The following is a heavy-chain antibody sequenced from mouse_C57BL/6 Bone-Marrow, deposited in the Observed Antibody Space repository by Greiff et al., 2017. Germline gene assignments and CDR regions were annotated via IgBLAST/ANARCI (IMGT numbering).Heavy chain of an antibody. CDR2: IRGGGGNT. CDR1: GFTFSSYT. CDR3: SRQVTTVLATKYFDV. J-gene: IGHJ1*03. D-gene: IGHD1-1*01. V-gene: IGHV5-9*01. Sequence: EVQLVESGGGLVKPGGSLKLSCAASGFTFSSYTMSWVRQTPGKRLQWVAAIRGGGGNTYHPGSVKGRFTLSTDNDNNILYLQMSSLRSEDTALYYVSRQVTTVLATKYFDVGGTGTTVTVSS.